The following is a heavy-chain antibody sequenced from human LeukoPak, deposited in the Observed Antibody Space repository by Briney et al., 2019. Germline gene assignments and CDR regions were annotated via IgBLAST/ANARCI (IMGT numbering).Heavy chain of an antibody. CDR3: ARMHCSGGSCYTAYFDY. Sequence: SETLSLTCTVSGGSISSGGYYWSWIRQHPGKGLEWIGYIYYSGSTYYNPSLKSRVTISVDTSKNQFPLKLSSVTAADTAVYYCARMHCSGGSCYTAYFDYWGQGTLVTVSS. CDR1: GGSISSGGYY. J-gene: IGHJ4*02. V-gene: IGHV4-31*03. CDR2: IYYSGST. D-gene: IGHD2-15*01.